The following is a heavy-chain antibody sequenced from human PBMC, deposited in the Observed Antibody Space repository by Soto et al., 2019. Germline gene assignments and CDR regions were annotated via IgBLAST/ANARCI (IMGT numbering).Heavy chain of an antibody. CDR2: VSYDATYQ. Sequence: QVQLVESGGGMVQPGKSLRLSCAVSGFTFRTYDMHWVRQAPGRGLEWVAVVSYDATYQNYAESVKGRFTVSRDNSKNNLYLQMNSLRAEDTAVYYCAKVSISKSSAVTFDSWGRGTLVTVSS. J-gene: IGHJ4*02. CDR3: AKVSISKSSAVTFDS. D-gene: IGHD2-15*01. CDR1: GFTFRTYD. V-gene: IGHV3-30*18.